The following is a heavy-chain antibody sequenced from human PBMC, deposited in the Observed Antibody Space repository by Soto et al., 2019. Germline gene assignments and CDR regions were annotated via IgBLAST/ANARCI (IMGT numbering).Heavy chain of an antibody. CDR1: GGSISTSSYF. J-gene: IGHJ4*02. CDR3: ARHRWGSGSYSGLLDF. Sequence: SETLSLTCSVSGGSISTSSYFWGWIRQPPGKGLEWVGAVHYSGSANYRSSLQSRVTISVDTSQNRFSLRLRSVTAADTAVYYCARHRWGSGSYSGLLDFWGQGALVTVSS. D-gene: IGHD3-10*01. V-gene: IGHV4-39*01. CDR2: VHYSGSA.